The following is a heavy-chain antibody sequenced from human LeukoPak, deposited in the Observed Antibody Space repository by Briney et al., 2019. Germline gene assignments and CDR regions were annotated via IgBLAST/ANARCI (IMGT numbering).Heavy chain of an antibody. CDR3: AREEICGGDCYPSYYYYYMDV. J-gene: IGHJ6*03. D-gene: IGHD2-21*02. V-gene: IGHV3-74*01. Sequence: PGGSLRLSCAASGFTFSSYWMHWVRQAPGKGLVWVSRINSDGSSTSYADSVKGRFTISRDNAKNTLYLQMNSLRAEDTAVYYCAREEICGGDCYPSYYYYYMDVWGKGTTVTVSS. CDR1: GFTFSSYW. CDR2: INSDGSST.